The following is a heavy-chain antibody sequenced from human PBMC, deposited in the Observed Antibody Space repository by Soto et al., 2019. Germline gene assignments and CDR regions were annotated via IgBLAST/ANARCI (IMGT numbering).Heavy chain of an antibody. J-gene: IGHJ5*02. CDR2: IYTSGST. CDR3: ARGIEPYGDSVRWFDP. D-gene: IGHD4-17*01. V-gene: IGHV4-4*07. Sequence: PSETLSLTCTVSGGSISSYYWGWIRQPAGKGLEWIGRIYTSGSTNYNPSLKSRFTMSVDTSKNQFSLKLSSVTAADTAVYYCARGIEPYGDSVRWFDPWGQGTLVTVSS. CDR1: GGSISSYY.